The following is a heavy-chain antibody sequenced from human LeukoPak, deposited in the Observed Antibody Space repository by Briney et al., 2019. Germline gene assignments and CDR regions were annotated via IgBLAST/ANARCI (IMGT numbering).Heavy chain of an antibody. D-gene: IGHD5-18*01. CDR1: GFTFSSYW. Sequence: GGSLRLSCAASGFTFSSYWMSWVRQAPGKALEWVANIKQDGSEKCYVDSVKGRFTISRDNAKNSLYLQMNSLRAEDTAVYYCARAHSSHAPYYYYYGMDVWGQGTRVTVSS. CDR3: ARAHSSHAPYYYYYGMDV. V-gene: IGHV3-7*01. J-gene: IGHJ6*02. CDR2: IKQDGSEK.